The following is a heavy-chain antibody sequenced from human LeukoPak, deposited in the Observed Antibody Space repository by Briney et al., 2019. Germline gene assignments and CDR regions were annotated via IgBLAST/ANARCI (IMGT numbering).Heavy chain of an antibody. J-gene: IGHJ4*02. CDR3: AKWKHSNSGIDDY. Sequence: GGSLRLSCAASGFTVSSNYMSWVRQAPGKGLEWVSVIYSGGSTYYADSVKGRFTISRDNSKNTLYLQMNSLRAEDTAVYYCAKWKHSNSGIDDYWGQGTLVTVSS. D-gene: IGHD6-6*01. CDR2: IYSGGST. V-gene: IGHV3-53*01. CDR1: GFTVSSNY.